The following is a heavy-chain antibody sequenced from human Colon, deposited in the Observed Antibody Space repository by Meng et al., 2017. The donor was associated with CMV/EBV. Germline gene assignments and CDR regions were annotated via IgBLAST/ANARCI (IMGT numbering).Heavy chain of an antibody. CDR3: ARVWGRGELTNGLDV. V-gene: IGHV4-39*07. CDR1: GGSIRSTNCY. J-gene: IGHJ6*02. D-gene: IGHD3-10*01. Sequence: SETLSPTCSVSGGSIRSTNCYWGGIRQPPGRGLEWIGGVNDSGSTYHNPFLKSRVTMSVDTSKNQFSLKLSSVAAADTAVYYCARVWGRGELTNGLDVWGQGTRVTVSS. CDR2: VNDSGST.